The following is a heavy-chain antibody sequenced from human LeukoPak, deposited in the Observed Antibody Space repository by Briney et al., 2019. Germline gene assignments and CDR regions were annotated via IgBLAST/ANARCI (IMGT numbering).Heavy chain of an antibody. Sequence: GGSLRLSCAASGFTFSSYAMSWARQAPGKGLEWVSAIGGRDDSTYYADSVKGRFTFSRDNSKNTLYLQMNSLRAEDTAVYYCAKLVAVAGRNYWGQGTLVTVSS. J-gene: IGHJ4*02. V-gene: IGHV3-23*01. CDR3: AKLVAVAGRNY. D-gene: IGHD6-19*01. CDR1: GFTFSSYA. CDR2: IGGRDDST.